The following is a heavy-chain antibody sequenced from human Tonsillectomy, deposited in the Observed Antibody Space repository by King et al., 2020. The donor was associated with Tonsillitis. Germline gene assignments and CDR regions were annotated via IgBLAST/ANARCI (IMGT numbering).Heavy chain of an antibody. V-gene: IGHV3-7*03. CDR2: IKQDGSEK. D-gene: IGHD5-12*01. CDR1: GFTFDRFW. CDR3: ARDPTTRTY. J-gene: IGHJ4*02. Sequence: VQLVESGGDLVQPGGSLRLSCAASGFTFDRFWMTWVRQAPGKGLECVATIKQDGSEKYYVDSVKGRFTISRDNARNTLFLQMNSLRADDTAVYYCARDPTTRTYWGQGTLVTVSS.